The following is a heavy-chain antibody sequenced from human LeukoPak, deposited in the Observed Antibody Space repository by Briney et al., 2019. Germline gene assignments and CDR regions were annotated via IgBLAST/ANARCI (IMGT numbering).Heavy chain of an antibody. J-gene: IGHJ4*02. D-gene: IGHD3-22*01. Sequence: SGGSLRLSCAASGFTFSSYAMHWVRQAPGKGPEYVSAISSNGGSPYYANSVKGRFTISRDNSKNTLYLQMSSLRAEDMAVYYCAREYSIGSNGQYYFAYWGQGNLVTVSS. CDR1: GFTFSSYA. CDR2: ISSNGGSP. V-gene: IGHV3-64*01. CDR3: AREYSIGSNGQYYFAY.